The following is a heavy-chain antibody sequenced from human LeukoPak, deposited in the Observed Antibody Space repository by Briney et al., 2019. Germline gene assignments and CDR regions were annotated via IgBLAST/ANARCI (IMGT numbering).Heavy chain of an antibody. D-gene: IGHD3-22*01. CDR2: ISGSGGST. J-gene: IGHJ4*02. V-gene: IGHV3-23*01. CDR3: AKDWGYYDSSGYYFDY. CDR1: GFTFSSYA. Sequence: GGSLRLSCAASGFTFSSYAMSWVRQAPGKGLEWVSAISGSGGSTYYADSVKGRFTISRDHSKNTLYLQMNSLRAEDTAVYYCAKDWGYYDSSGYYFDYWGQGTLVTVSS.